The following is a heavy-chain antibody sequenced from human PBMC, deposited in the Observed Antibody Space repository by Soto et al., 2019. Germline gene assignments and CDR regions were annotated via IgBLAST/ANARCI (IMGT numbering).Heavy chain of an antibody. J-gene: IGHJ6*02. Sequence: ASVKVSCKGSGYIFTGYHIHWVRQAPGRGLEWMGWINPNSGDTEYAQNFQGRVTMTRDTSFNLVYMEMSGLMSDDTAVYYCARDARGTRGFDEMDIWGQGTTVTVSS. CDR3: ARDARGTRGFDEMDI. D-gene: IGHD3-9*01. CDR1: GYIFTGYH. V-gene: IGHV1-2*02. CDR2: INPNSGDT.